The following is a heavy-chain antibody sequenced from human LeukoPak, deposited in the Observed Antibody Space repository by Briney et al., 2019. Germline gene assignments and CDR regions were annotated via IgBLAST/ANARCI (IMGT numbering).Heavy chain of an antibody. CDR3: ASTRGWVFFDY. V-gene: IGHV3-66*01. Sequence: GGSLRHSRAASRFTHIGNYMSWVRQAPSKGLEWVLVIYCGGNTYYADSVIGSFTISRDNSKNTLFLHMNSLRAEDTAVYYCASTRGWVFFDYWGEGTLVVVS. CDR2: IYCGGNT. CDR1: RFTHIGNY. D-gene: IGHD6-19*01. J-gene: IGHJ4*02.